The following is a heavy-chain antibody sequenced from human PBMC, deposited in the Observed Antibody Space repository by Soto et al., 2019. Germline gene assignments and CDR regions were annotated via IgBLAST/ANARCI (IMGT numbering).Heavy chain of an antibody. J-gene: IGHJ6*02. V-gene: IGHV1-8*01. CDR2: MNPNSGNT. CDR3: ARDGSYSARGIHYYYGMDV. D-gene: IGHD1-26*01. Sequence: QVQLVQSGAEVKKPGASVKVSCKASGYTFTSYDINWVRQATGQGLEWMGWMNPNSGNTGYAQKFQGRVTMTRNTTISTAYRELRSLRSEDTAVYDCARDGSYSARGIHYYYGMDVWGQGTTVTVSS. CDR1: GYTFTSYD.